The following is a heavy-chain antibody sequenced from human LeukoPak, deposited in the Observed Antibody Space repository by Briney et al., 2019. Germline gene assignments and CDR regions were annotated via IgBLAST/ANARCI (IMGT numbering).Heavy chain of an antibody. CDR3: AKDDGQWLASYYFDY. Sequence: GRSLRLSCAASGFTFSSYAMHWVRQAPGKGLEWVAVISYDGSNKYYADSVKGRFTISRDNSKNTLYLQMNSLRAEDTAVYYCAKDDGQWLASYYFDYWGQGTLVTVSS. V-gene: IGHV3-30-3*01. J-gene: IGHJ4*02. CDR2: ISYDGSNK. D-gene: IGHD6-19*01. CDR1: GFTFSSYA.